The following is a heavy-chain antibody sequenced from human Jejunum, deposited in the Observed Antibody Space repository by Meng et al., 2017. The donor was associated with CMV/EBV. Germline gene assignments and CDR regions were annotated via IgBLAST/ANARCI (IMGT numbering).Heavy chain of an antibody. CDR1: FIDYF. D-gene: IGHD2-21*01. V-gene: IGHV4-34*10. CDR3: ARVRSPTVVVLFAEDRWFDT. CDR2: INHSGRT. J-gene: IGHJ5*02. Sequence: FIDYFWTWIRQSPGKGLQWIGEINHSGRTNYNPSLKSRVIMSVDTSKNQFSLKMTSMTAADTGMYFCARVRSPTVVVLFAEDRWFDTWGQGTLVTVSS.